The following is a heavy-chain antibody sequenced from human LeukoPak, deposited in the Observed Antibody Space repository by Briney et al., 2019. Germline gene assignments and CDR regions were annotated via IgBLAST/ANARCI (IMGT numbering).Heavy chain of an antibody. Sequence: PSETLSVTCTVSGGSISGSNYYWGWVRQSPEKGLEWIGSIIYSGTTHYDPSLRSRVTISVDTSKSQFSLRLTSVTAADTAVYYCARDFGDHRIDYWGQGTLVTVSS. J-gene: IGHJ4*02. D-gene: IGHD4-17*01. CDR1: GGSISGSNYY. V-gene: IGHV4-39*01. CDR3: ARDFGDHRIDY. CDR2: IIYSGTT.